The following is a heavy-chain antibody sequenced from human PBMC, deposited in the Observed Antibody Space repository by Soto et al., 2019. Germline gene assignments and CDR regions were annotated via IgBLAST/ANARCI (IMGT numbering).Heavy chain of an antibody. CDR3: AKRSSSSTFDY. CDR1: GFTFSSYA. CDR2: ISGSDDST. D-gene: IGHD6-6*01. Sequence: EVQLLESGGGLVQPGESLRLSCAASGFTFSSYAMSWVRQAPGKGLEWVSVISGSDDSTYYADSVKGRFTISRDNSKKTLYLQMNSLRAEDTAVYYCAKRSSSSTFDYWGQGTLVTVYS. J-gene: IGHJ4*02. V-gene: IGHV3-23*01.